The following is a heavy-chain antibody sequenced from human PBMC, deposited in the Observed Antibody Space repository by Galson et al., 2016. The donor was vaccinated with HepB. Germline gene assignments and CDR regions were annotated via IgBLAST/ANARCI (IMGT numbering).Heavy chain of an antibody. J-gene: IGHJ4*02. V-gene: IGHV3-23*01. CDR3: ANYLGYGSGRPGYFHS. CDR1: GFTFKSYA. D-gene: IGHD3-10*01. Sequence: SLRLSCAASGFTFKSYAMNWVRQAPGKGLEWVSAISGSGGGTFYADSVKGRFTISRDNSKTTLYLEMNSLRVEDTAVYFCANYLGYGSGRPGYFHSWGQGALVTVSP. CDR2: ISGSGGGT.